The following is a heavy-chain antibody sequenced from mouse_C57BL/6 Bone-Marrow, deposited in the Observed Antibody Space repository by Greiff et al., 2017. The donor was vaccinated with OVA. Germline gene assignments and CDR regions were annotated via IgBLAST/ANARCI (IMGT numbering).Heavy chain of an antibody. V-gene: IGHV1-69*01. CDR2: IDPSDSYT. CDR1: GYTFTSYW. J-gene: IGHJ3*01. Sequence: LQQPGAELVMPGASVKLSCKASGYTFTSYWMHWVKQRPGQGLEWIGEIDPSDSYTNYNQKFKGKSTLTVDKSSSTAYMQLSSLTSEDSAVYYCARGARKAFAYWGQGTLVTVSA. CDR3: ARGARKAFAY. D-gene: IGHD3-1*01.